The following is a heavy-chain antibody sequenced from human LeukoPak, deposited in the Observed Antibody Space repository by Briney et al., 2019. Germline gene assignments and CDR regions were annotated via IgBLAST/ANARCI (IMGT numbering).Heavy chain of an antibody. CDR2: ISYDGSNK. CDR1: GFTFSSYA. Sequence: GGSLRLSCAASGFTFSSYAIHWVRQAPGKGLEWVAVISYDGSNKYYADSVKGRFTISRDNSKNTLYLQMNSLRAEDTAVYYCAKENSYGFGHYFDYWGQGTLVTVSS. D-gene: IGHD5-18*01. V-gene: IGHV3-30-3*01. CDR3: AKENSYGFGHYFDY. J-gene: IGHJ4*02.